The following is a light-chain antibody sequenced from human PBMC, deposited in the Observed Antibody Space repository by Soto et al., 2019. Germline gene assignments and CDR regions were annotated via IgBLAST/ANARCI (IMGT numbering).Light chain of an antibody. V-gene: IGKV3-20*01. CDR2: DAS. CDR3: QQYDSSPYT. J-gene: IGKJ2*01. Sequence: EIVLTQSPGTLSLSPGERATLSCRASQSVRSSYLAWYQQKPGQAPMLLIYDASSRATGIPDRFSGSGSGTDFTLTISSLEPEDFAVYYCQQYDSSPYTFGQGTKLEIK. CDR1: QSVRSSY.